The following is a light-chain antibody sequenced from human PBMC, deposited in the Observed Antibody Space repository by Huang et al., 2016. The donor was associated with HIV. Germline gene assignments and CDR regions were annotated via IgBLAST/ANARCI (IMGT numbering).Light chain of an antibody. Sequence: EIVLTPSPATLSLSPGERATLSCRASQSVSRYLAWYQHKPGQAPRLRIYDASSRATGIPARFSGSGSGADFTLTISSLEPEDFAVYYCQQRSIWPLTFGGGTKVEIK. CDR2: DAS. V-gene: IGKV3-11*01. J-gene: IGKJ4*01. CDR1: QSVSRY. CDR3: QQRSIWPLT.